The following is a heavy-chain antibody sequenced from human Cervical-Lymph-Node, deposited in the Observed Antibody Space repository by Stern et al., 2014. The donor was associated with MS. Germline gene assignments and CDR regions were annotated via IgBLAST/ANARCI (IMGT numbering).Heavy chain of an antibody. J-gene: IGHJ3*02. CDR2: INPNNGGT. CDR3: ARGLLGSENAFDI. CDR1: GYTFTDYY. Sequence: VQLVQSGAEVKNPGASVKVSCKASGYTFTDYYMQWMRPAPGQGLEWMGWINPNNGGTKSAQKFQGWVTMTRDTSTSTAYMELSRLRSDDTAIYYCARGLLGSENAFDIWGQGTMVTVSS. V-gene: IGHV1-2*04. D-gene: IGHD2-15*01.